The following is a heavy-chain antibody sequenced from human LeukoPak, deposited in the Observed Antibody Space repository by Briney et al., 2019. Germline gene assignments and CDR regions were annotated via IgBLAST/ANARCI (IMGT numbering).Heavy chain of an antibody. V-gene: IGHV3-30*02. J-gene: IGHJ4*02. D-gene: IGHD4-17*01. CDR1: GFTFSSYG. Sequence: GGSLRLSCAASGFTFSSYGMHWVRQAPGKGLEWVAFIRYDGSNKYYADSVKGRFTISRDNSKNMLYLQMNSLRAEDTAVYYCATGGDGDFDYWGQGTLVTVSS. CDR2: IRYDGSNK. CDR3: ATGGDGDFDY.